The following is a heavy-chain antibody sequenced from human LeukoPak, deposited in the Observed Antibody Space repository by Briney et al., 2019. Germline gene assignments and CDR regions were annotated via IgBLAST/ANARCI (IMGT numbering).Heavy chain of an antibody. CDR3: ARDAVLLWFGEFEYYFDY. V-gene: IGHV3-48*04. CDR1: GFTFSSYS. Sequence: GGSLRLSCAASGFTFSSYSMNWVRQAPGKGLEWVSYISSSSSTIYYADSVKGRFTISRDNAKNSLYLQMNSLRAEDTAVYYCARDAVLLWFGEFEYYFDYWGQGTLVTVSS. J-gene: IGHJ4*02. D-gene: IGHD3-10*01. CDR2: ISSSSSTI.